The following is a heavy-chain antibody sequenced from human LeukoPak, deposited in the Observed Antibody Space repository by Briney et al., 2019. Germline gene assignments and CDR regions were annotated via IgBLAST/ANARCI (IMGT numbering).Heavy chain of an antibody. Sequence: GRSLRLSCAASGFTFSSYAMSWVRQAPGNGLAWVSAVSGSGAGTYYADSVKGRFTISRDNSKNTLYLRMNSLRAEDTAVYYCAKDGYYGSGSYPIDYWGQGTLVTVSS. J-gene: IGHJ4*02. CDR3: AKDGYYGSGSYPIDY. CDR2: VSGSGAGT. CDR1: GFTFSSYA. D-gene: IGHD3-10*01. V-gene: IGHV3-23*01.